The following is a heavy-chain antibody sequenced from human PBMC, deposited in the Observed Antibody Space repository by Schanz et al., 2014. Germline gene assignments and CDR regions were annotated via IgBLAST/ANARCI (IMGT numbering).Heavy chain of an antibody. CDR3: AKSYDTSGYSGFDY. CDR1: GFTFSTYA. D-gene: IGHD3-22*01. V-gene: IGHV3-23*04. J-gene: IGHJ4*02. Sequence: EVQLVESGGGLVQPGGSLRLSCATSGFTFSTYAMSWVRQAPGKGLEWVSTISGSGGSTFYADSVKGRFTTSRDNSKNTLYLQMNSLRTEDTAVYFCAKSYDTSGYSGFDYWGQGTLVTVSS. CDR2: ISGSGGST.